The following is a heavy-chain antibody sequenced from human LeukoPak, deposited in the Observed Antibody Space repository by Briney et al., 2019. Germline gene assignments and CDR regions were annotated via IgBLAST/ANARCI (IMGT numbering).Heavy chain of an antibody. J-gene: IGHJ6*03. CDR1: GYTFTSYG. Sequence: ASVKVSCKASGYTFTSYGISWVRQAPGQGLEWMGWISAYNGNTNYAQKLQGRVTMTTDTSTSTAYMELRSLRSDDTAVYYCARAGKIQLGYPFHYYYYMDVWGKGTTVTVSS. D-gene: IGHD5-18*01. CDR2: ISAYNGNT. V-gene: IGHV1-18*01. CDR3: ARAGKIQLGYPFHYYYYMDV.